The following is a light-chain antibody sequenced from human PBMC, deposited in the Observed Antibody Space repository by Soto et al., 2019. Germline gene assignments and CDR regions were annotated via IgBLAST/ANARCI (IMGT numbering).Light chain of an antibody. V-gene: IGLV2-8*01. CDR3: TSYVGNDIWV. J-gene: IGLJ3*02. Sequence: QSVLTQPPSASGSPGQSVTISCTGTSSDVGAYKYVSWYQQYPGKAPKLMIYEVTKRPSGVPDRFSGSKSGNTASLTVSGLQAEDEADYYCTSYVGNDIWVFGEGTKVTVL. CDR1: SSDVGAYKY. CDR2: EVT.